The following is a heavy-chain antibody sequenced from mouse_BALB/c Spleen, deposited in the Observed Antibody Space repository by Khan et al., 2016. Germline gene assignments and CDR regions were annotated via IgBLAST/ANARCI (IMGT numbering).Heavy chain of an antibody. V-gene: IGHV5-4*02. CDR3: GRTYGNYGYFDV. CDR1: GFTFSDYY. Sequence: EVELVESGGGLVKPGGSLKLSCAASGFTFSDYYMYWVRQTPEKRLEWVATISDGGSYTYYPDSVKGRFTISRDNAKNNLYLQMSSLKSEDTAMYYCGRTYGNYGYFDVWGAGTTVTVSS. J-gene: IGHJ1*01. CDR2: ISDGGSYT. D-gene: IGHD2-1*01.